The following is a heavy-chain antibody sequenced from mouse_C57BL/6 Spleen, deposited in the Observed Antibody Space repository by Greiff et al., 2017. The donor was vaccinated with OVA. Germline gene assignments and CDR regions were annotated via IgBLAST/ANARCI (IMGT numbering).Heavy chain of an antibody. D-gene: IGHD1-1*01. Sequence: DVKLQESGPGLVKPSQSLSLSCSVSGYSITSCYFWYWIRQFQEDLQEWLGFISYDGSNNYPPSLKNRITITRDTSKNQLCLKLNSVTTENTATYYVTRDETTVVAHWYFAVWGTGTTVTVSA. CDR2: ISYDGSN. J-gene: IGHJ1*03. CDR3: TRDETTVVAHWYFAV. V-gene: IGHV3-6*01. CDR1: GYSITSCYF.